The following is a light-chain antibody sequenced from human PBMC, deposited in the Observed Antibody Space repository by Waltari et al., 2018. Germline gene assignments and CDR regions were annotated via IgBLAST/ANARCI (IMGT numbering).Light chain of an antibody. CDR3: GHHFRVPAT. Sequence: ISGYLAWYQLKPGQAPRVLIYGASTRATGIPVRCSGSGCGADLSLTISGLETGDSAVYYCGHHFRVPATFGDGTNVEIK. J-gene: IGKJ1*01. CDR2: GAS. V-gene: IGKV3-20*01. CDR1: ISGY.